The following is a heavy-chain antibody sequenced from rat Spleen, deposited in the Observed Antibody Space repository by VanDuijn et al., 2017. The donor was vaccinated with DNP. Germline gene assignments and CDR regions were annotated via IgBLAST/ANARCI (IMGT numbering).Heavy chain of an antibody. J-gene: IGHJ4*01. D-gene: IGHD1-8*01. CDR2: IWPGGST. CDR3: ARQYGSYYAMDA. CDR1: GFSLTSYG. V-gene: IGHV2-16*01. Sequence: QVQLKESGPGLVQPSQTLSLTCTVSGFSLTSYGVSWVRQPPGKGLEWIGAIWPGGSTDYNSALKSRLSISRDTSKSQVLLKMNSLQTEGTARYFCARQYGSYYAMDAWGQGTSVTVSS.